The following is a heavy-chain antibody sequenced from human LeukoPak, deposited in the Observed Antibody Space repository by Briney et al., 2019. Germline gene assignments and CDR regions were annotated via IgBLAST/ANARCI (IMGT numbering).Heavy chain of an antibody. Sequence: ASVKVSCKASGYTLTGYYMHWVRQAPGQGLEWMGWINPNSGGTNYAQKFQGRVTMTRDTSINTAYMELSRLESDDSAVYYCAREAAGRNDYWGQGTLVTVSS. CDR1: GYTLTGYY. J-gene: IGHJ4*02. CDR2: INPNSGGT. CDR3: AREAAGRNDY. D-gene: IGHD6-13*01. V-gene: IGHV1-2*02.